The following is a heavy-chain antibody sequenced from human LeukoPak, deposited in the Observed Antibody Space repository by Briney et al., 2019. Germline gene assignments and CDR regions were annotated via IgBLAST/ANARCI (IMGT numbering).Heavy chain of an antibody. D-gene: IGHD3-22*01. J-gene: IGHJ4*02. Sequence: SRTLSLTCTVSGGSINGGGYYWTWIRHHPGKGLEWIGYIYYSGSTFYNPSLKSRVTISVDTSNNQFSLKLSSVTAADTAVYYCARAILGYYDSSGYYFSVSRFDYWGQGTLVTVSS. V-gene: IGHV4-31*03. CDR2: IYYSGST. CDR1: GGSINGGGYY. CDR3: ARAILGYYDSSGYYFSVSRFDY.